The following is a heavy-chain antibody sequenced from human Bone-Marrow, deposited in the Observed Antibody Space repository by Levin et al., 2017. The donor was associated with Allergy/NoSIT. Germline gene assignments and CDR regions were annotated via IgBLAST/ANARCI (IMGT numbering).Heavy chain of an antibody. CDR3: TRGRPTVMALAFDY. J-gene: IGHJ4*01. D-gene: IGHD5-24*01. V-gene: IGHV3-30-3*01. Sequence: GGSLRLSCAASGFPFSYYSMHWVRQAPGKGLEWVAVISYDGNNKNYADSVKGRFTISRDTSKNTLYVQMNRLRGEDTAVYYCTRGRPTVMALAFDYWGQGTLVTVSS. CDR1: GFPFSYYS. CDR2: ISYDGNNK.